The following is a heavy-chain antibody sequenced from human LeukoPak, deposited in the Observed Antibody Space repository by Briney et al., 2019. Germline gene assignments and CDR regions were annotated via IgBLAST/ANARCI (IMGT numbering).Heavy chain of an antibody. CDR1: GYTFTSYD. J-gene: IGHJ5*02. Sequence: ASVKVSCKASGYTFTSYDINWVRQAPGQGLEWMGWINTNTGNPTYAQGFTGRFVFSLDTSVSTAYLQISSLKAEDTAVYYCAREATVTTTHWFDPWGQGTLVTVSS. CDR2: INTNTGNP. V-gene: IGHV7-4-1*02. CDR3: AREATVTTTHWFDP. D-gene: IGHD4-17*01.